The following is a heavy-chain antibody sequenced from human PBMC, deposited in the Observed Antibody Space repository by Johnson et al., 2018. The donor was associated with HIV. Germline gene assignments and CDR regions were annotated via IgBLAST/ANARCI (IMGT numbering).Heavy chain of an antibody. J-gene: IGHJ3*01. CDR2: MRYDGSTK. V-gene: IGHV3-30*04. Sequence: QVQLVESGGGVVQPGRSLRLSCAASGFTFSSYAMHWVRQAPGKGLEWVAFMRYDGSTKYYADSVKGRFTISRDNSKNTLYLQMNSLRTYDTAVYYCARPPLERIISGSYGAFDLWGQGTMVTVSS. CDR1: GFTFSSYA. CDR3: ARPPLERIISGSYGAFDL. D-gene: IGHD1-26*01.